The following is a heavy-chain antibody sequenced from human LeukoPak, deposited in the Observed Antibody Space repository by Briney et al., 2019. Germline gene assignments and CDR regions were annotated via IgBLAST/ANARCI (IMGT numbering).Heavy chain of an antibody. J-gene: IGHJ3*02. V-gene: IGHV3-33*01. Sequence: GRSLRLSCAASGFTFSSYGMPWVRQAPGKGLEWVAVIWYDGSNKYYADSVKGRFTISRDNSKNTLYLQMNSLRAEDTAVYYCVRGIGTTVTIHDAFDIWGQGTKVTVSS. CDR3: VRGIGTTVTIHDAFDI. CDR1: GFTFSSYG. D-gene: IGHD4-17*01. CDR2: IWYDGSNK.